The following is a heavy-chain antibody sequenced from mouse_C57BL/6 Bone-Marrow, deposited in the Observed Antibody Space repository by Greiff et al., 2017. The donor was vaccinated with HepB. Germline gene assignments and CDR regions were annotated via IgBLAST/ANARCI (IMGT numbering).Heavy chain of an antibody. CDR2: FHPCNDDT. Sequence: VQLQQSGAELVKPGASVKMSCKASGYTFTSYSIEWVKQNHGHSLEWIGNFHPCNDDTKYNEKFKGKATLTVEKSSSTAYLELSRLTSDDSAVYYSARGDYDGFAYWGQGTLVTVSA. CDR3: ARGDYDGFAY. D-gene: IGHD2-4*01. V-gene: IGHV1-47*01. CDR1: GYTFTSYS. J-gene: IGHJ3*01.